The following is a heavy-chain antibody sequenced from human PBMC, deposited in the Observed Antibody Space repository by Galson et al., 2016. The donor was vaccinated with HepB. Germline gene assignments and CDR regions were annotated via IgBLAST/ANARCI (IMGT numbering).Heavy chain of an antibody. V-gene: IGHV2-5*01. J-gene: IGHJ4*02. CDR2: LYYNGDK. D-gene: IGHD7-27*01. Sequence: PALVKPTQTLTLTCTFSGFSLNTDAVAVGWIRQPPGKALEWLGLLYYNGDKRYRPSLQSRLTITKASSRDQVVLTMTNMDPVDTATYYCAHSRRLGVFTLFDSWGQGARVTVSS. CDR3: AHSRRLGVFTLFDS. CDR1: GFSLNTDAVA.